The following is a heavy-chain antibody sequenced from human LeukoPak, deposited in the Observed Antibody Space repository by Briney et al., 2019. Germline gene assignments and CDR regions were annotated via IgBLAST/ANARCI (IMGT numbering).Heavy chain of an antibody. CDR1: GYTFTAYY. CDR3: ARGEGTGHLGDAFDI. CDR2: MNPNSGNT. Sequence: ASVKVSCKTSGYTFTAYYIHWVRQAPGQGLEWMGWMNPNSGNTGYAQKFQGRVTMTRNTSISTAYMELSSLRSEDTAVYYCARGEGTGHLGDAFDIWGQGTMVTVSS. J-gene: IGHJ3*02. V-gene: IGHV1-8*02. D-gene: IGHD3/OR15-3a*01.